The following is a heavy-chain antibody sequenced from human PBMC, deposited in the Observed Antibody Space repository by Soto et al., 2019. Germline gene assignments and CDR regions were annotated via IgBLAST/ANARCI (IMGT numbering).Heavy chain of an antibody. V-gene: IGHV3-30*18. CDR3: AKDYGDYDYYYGMDV. CDR1: GFTFSSYG. Sequence: QVQLVESGGGVVQPGRSLRLSCAASGFTFSSYGMHWVRQPPAKGLEWVAVISYDGSNKYYADSVKGRFTISRDNSKNALYLQMNSRRAEDAAVYYCAKDYGDYDYYYGMDVWGQGTTVTVSS. J-gene: IGHJ6*02. CDR2: ISYDGSNK. D-gene: IGHD4-17*01.